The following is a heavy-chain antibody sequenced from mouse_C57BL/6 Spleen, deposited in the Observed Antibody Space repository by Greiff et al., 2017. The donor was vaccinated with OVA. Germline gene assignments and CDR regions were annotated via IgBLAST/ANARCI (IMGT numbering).Heavy chain of an antibody. J-gene: IGHJ1*03. D-gene: IGHD1-1*01. Sequence: EVMLVESGGGLVKPGGSLKLSCAASGFTFSDYGMHWVRQAPEKGLEWVAYISSGSSTIYYADTVKGRFTISRDNAKNTLFLQMTSLRSEDTAMYYCATPYGSSSKSWYFDVWGTGTTVTVSS. CDR2: ISSGSSTI. CDR1: GFTFSDYG. V-gene: IGHV5-17*01. CDR3: ATPYGSSSKSWYFDV.